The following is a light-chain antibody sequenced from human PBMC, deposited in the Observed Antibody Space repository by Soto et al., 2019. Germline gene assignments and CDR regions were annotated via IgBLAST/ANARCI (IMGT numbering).Light chain of an antibody. CDR1: QTISSW. Sequence: DIQMTQSPSTLSGSVVDRGTITCRASQTISSWLAWFQQKPGKAPKLLMYDASSLESGVPSRFSGSGSGTEFTLTISSLQPDDFATYYCQQYGTYLWTFGQGTKVDIK. V-gene: IGKV1-5*01. CDR2: DAS. J-gene: IGKJ1*01. CDR3: QQYGTYLWT.